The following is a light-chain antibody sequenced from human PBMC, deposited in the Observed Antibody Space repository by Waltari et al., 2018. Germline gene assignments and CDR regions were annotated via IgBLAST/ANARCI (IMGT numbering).Light chain of an antibody. CDR3: QQYNSYSLLT. CDR1: QIISNW. Sequence: DIQMTQSPSTLSASVGDRVTITCRASQIISNWLAWDQQKPGKAPKLLIYKASTLESGVASRFSGRGSGTGFTLTIRSLQPDDLATYYCQQYNSYSLLTFGGGTKVEIK. V-gene: IGKV1-5*03. CDR2: KAS. J-gene: IGKJ4*01.